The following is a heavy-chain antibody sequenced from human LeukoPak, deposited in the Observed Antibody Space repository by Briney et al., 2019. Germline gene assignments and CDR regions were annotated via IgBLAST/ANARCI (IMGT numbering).Heavy chain of an antibody. CDR1: GGSISSHY. CDR2: IFYSGST. J-gene: IGHJ5*02. Sequence: SETLFLTCTVSGGSISSHYWSWIRHPPGEGLGWSGYIFYSGSTNDNPSLKSRVTISVDTSKNQFSLKLSSVTAADTAVYYCARRVSGIAARGLLDWFDPWGQGTLVTVSS. D-gene: IGHD6-6*01. CDR3: ARRVSGIAARGLLDWFDP. V-gene: IGHV4-59*11.